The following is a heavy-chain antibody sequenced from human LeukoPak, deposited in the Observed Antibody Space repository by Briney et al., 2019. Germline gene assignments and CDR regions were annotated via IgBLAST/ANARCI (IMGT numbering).Heavy chain of an antibody. CDR1: GFTFDDYA. CDR3: AKDTGYDSSGYYSAYDY. J-gene: IGHJ4*02. Sequence: GGSLRLPCAASGFTFDDYAMHWVRQAPGKGLEWVSGISWNSGSIGYADSVKGRFTISRDNAKNSLYLQMNSLRAEDTALYYCAKDTGYDSSGYYSAYDYWGQGTLVTVSS. D-gene: IGHD3-22*01. V-gene: IGHV3-9*01. CDR2: ISWNSGSI.